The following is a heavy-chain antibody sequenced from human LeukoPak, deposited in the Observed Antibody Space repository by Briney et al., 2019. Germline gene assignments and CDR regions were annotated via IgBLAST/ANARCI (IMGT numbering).Heavy chain of an antibody. Sequence: ASVRVSCKASGYTFNNYGISWVRQAPGQGVEWMGWVTSYNGDTNYAQKFHGRVTMTTDRSTSTAYMELRSLRFDDTAIYYCAKDWHILTGRNCFDPWGQGTLVTVSS. J-gene: IGHJ5*02. CDR3: AKDWHILTGRNCFDP. CDR2: VTSYNGDT. D-gene: IGHD3-9*01. V-gene: IGHV1-18*01. CDR1: GYTFNNYG.